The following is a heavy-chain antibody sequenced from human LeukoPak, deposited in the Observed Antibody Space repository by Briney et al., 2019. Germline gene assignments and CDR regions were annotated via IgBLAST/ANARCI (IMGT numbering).Heavy chain of an antibody. CDR3: TTYMAARPDNFGF. CDR1: GFNFNNAW. Sequence: GGSLRLSCAASGFNFNNAWMSWVRQAPGMGLEWVGRIRSKTSGGTTDYAAPVEGRFTISRDDSKNTLFLQMNSLKTEDTAFYYCTTYMAARPDNFGFWGQGTLVTVSS. V-gene: IGHV3-15*01. CDR2: IRSKTSGGTT. J-gene: IGHJ4*02. D-gene: IGHD6-6*01.